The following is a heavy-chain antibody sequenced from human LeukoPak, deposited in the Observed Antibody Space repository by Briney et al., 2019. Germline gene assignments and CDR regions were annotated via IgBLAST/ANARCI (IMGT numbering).Heavy chain of an antibody. CDR1: GFTFSDYW. Sequence: AGGSLRLSCAASGFTFSDYWMTWVRQAPGKGLEWVANIKPDGSEKYYVDSVKGQFTISRDNAKNSPYLQMNSLRVEDTAVYYCAKDRYQLPPYYYYGMDVWGQGTTVTVSS. J-gene: IGHJ6*02. CDR2: IKPDGSEK. V-gene: IGHV3-7*01. D-gene: IGHD2-2*01. CDR3: AKDRYQLPPYYYYGMDV.